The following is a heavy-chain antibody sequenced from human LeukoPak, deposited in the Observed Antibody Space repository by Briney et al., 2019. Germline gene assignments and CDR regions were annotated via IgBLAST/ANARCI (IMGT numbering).Heavy chain of an antibody. CDR3: AKGRCSGGSCYGRGFDY. V-gene: IGHV3-23*01. J-gene: IGHJ4*02. Sequence: GGSLRLSCAASGFTFDTYAMSWVRQAPGKGLEWVSALSGSGGSTYYADSVKGRFTISRDNAKNTLYLQMNSLRAEDTAVYYCAKGRCSGGSCYGRGFDYWGQGTLVTVSS. CDR2: LSGSGGST. D-gene: IGHD2-15*01. CDR1: GFTFDTYA.